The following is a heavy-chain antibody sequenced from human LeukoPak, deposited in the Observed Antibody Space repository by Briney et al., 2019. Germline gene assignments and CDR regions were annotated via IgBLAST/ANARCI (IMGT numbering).Heavy chain of an antibody. J-gene: IGHJ1*01. D-gene: IGHD2/OR15-2a*01. Sequence: GGSLSLSCAASGFTFSSYAMSWVRQAPGKGLEWVSAISGSGGSTYYADSVKGRSTISRDNSKNTLYLQMNSLRAEDTAVYYCAKVSTASLGSFQHWGQGTLVTVSS. CDR1: GFTFSSYA. CDR2: ISGSGGST. CDR3: AKVSTASLGSFQH. V-gene: IGHV3-23*01.